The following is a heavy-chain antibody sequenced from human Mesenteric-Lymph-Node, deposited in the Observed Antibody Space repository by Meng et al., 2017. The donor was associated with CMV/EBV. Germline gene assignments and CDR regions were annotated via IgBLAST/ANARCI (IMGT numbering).Heavy chain of an antibody. CDR2: ISWNSGSI. D-gene: IGHD3-10*01. J-gene: IGHJ6*02. Sequence: SLKISCAASGFTFDDYAMHWVRQAPGKGLEWVSGISWNSGSIGYADSVKGRFTISRDNAKNSLYLQMNSLRAEDTAVYYCARGGEFGYVGMDVWGQGTTVTVSS. CDR3: ARGGEFGYVGMDV. V-gene: IGHV3-9*01. CDR1: GFTFDDYA.